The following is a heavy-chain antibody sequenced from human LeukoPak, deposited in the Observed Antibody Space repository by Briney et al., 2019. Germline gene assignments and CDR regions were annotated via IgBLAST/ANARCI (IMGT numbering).Heavy chain of an antibody. J-gene: IGHJ4*02. CDR1: GFTFSSYG. V-gene: IGHV3-33*01. Sequence: GGSLRLSCAASGFTFSSYGMHWVRQAPGKGLEWVAVIWYDGSNKYYADSVKGRFTISRDNSKNTLYLQMNSLRAEDTAVYYCARRIVGATRVYDYWGQGTLVTVSS. CDR2: IWYDGSNK. CDR3: ARRIVGATRVYDY. D-gene: IGHD1-26*01.